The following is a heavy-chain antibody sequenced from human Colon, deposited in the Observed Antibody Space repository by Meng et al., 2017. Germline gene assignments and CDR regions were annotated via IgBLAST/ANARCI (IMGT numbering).Heavy chain of an antibody. D-gene: IGHD2-15*01. J-gene: IGHJ4*02. Sequence: QGERGQSGTEGKRPGASVKVSCKASGYTFSDCYIHLVRQAPGQGLEWMGWIVPNSGDTNYAQKFQGRVTMTRDTSISTTYMELSRLTSDDTAVYYCARSTPSLDYWGQGTLVTVSS. CDR1: GYTFSDCY. CDR3: ARSTPSLDY. V-gene: IGHV1-2*02. CDR2: IVPNSGDT.